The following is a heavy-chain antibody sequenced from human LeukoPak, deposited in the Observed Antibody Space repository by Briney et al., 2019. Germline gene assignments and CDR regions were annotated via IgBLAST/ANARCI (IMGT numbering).Heavy chain of an antibody. CDR3: ARQVVAVAGTGYFDY. Sequence: SETLSLTCTFSGGSVSSGSYYWSWIRQPPGKGLEWIGYIHNSGSTNHHPSLKSRVIISVDTSKNQFSLKLNSVTAADTAVYFCARQVVAVAGTGYFDYWGQGTLVTVSS. J-gene: IGHJ4*02. CDR1: GGSVSSGSYY. V-gene: IGHV4-61*01. CDR2: IHNSGST. D-gene: IGHD6-19*01.